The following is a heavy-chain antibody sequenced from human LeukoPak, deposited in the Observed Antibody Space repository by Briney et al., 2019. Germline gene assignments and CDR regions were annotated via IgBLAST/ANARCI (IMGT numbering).Heavy chain of an antibody. D-gene: IGHD6-19*01. V-gene: IGHV3-7*01. CDR3: ARELSQWLDFYFDY. J-gene: IGHJ4*02. Sequence: PGGSLRLPCTASGFTFGDYAMSWVRQAPGKGLEWVANIKQDGSEKYYVDSVKGRFTISRDNAKNSLYLQMNSLRAEDTAVYYCARELSQWLDFYFDYWGQGTLVTVSS. CDR2: IKQDGSEK. CDR1: GFTFGDYA.